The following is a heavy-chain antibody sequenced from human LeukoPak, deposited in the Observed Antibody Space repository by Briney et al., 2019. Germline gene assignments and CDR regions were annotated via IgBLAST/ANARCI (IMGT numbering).Heavy chain of an antibody. CDR2: INPILGIA. J-gene: IGHJ6*02. CDR3: ARDWVHCSGGSCYSSAYYYGMDV. Sequence: SVKVSCKASGGTFSSYAISWVRQAPGQGLEWMGRINPILGIANYAQKFQGRVTITADKSTSTAYMELSSLRSEDTAVYYCARDWVHCSGGSCYSSAYYYGMDVWGQGTTVTVS. D-gene: IGHD2-15*01. V-gene: IGHV1-69*04. CDR1: GGTFSSYA.